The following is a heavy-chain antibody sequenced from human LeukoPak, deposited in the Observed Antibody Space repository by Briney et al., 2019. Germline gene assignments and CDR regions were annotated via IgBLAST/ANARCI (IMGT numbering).Heavy chain of an antibody. J-gene: IGHJ4*02. CDR2: IYYSGST. V-gene: IGHV4-59*08. Sequence: SETLSLTCTVSGGSLSSYYWSWIRQPPGKGLEWIGYIYYSGSTNYNPSLKSRVTISVDTSKNQFSLNLGSVTAADTAVYYCARSAPQVGDYWGQGTLVTVSS. CDR3: ARSAPQVGDY. D-gene: IGHD1-26*01. CDR1: GGSLSSYY.